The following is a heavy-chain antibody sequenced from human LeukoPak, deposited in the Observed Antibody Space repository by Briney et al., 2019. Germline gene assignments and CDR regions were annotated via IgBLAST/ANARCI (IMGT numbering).Heavy chain of an antibody. CDR1: GFTINTFT. CDR2: IRGAEGGT. J-gene: IGHJ4*02. CDR3: AKAFSSGWSPFDY. D-gene: IGHD6-19*01. V-gene: IGHV3-23*01. Sequence: GGSLRLSCAASGFTINTFTMNWVRQAPGKGLEWISTIRGAEGGTYYADSVKGRFTISRDNFENTLYLQMNYLREEDTALYYCAKAFSSGWSPFDYWGQGALVTVSS.